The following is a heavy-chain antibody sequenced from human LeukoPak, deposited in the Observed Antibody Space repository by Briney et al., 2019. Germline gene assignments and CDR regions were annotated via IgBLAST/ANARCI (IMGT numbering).Heavy chain of an antibody. V-gene: IGHV3-48*02. J-gene: IGHJ4*02. D-gene: IGHD1-26*01. CDR2: ISSGSRII. CDR1: GFTFSTYN. Sequence: PGGSLRLSCAASGFTFSTYNMNWVRQAPGKGLEWVSVISSGSRIIYYADSVKGRFTVSRDNAKNSLYLQMNSLRDEDTAVYYCARNPAGIGDYWGQGTLVTVSS. CDR3: ARNPAGIGDY.